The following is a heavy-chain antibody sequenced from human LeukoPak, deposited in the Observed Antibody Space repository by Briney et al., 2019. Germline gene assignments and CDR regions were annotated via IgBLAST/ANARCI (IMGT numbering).Heavy chain of an antibody. CDR3: AREAFNWGLYYFDY. D-gene: IGHD7-27*01. Sequence: SETLSLTCTVSGGSISSGSYYWSWIRQPAGKGLEWIGRIYTSGSTNYNPSLKSRVTISVDTSKNQFSLKLSSVTAADTAVYYCAREAFNWGLYYFDYWGQGTLVTVSS. V-gene: IGHV4-61*02. J-gene: IGHJ4*02. CDR1: GGSISSGSYY. CDR2: IYTSGST.